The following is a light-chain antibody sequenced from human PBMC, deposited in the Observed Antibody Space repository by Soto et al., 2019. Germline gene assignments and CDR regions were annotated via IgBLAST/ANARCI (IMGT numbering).Light chain of an antibody. CDR3: AAWDDSLNGLV. J-gene: IGLJ1*01. Sequence: QSVLTQPPSASGTPGQKVTISCSGSSANIGPNAVNWYQQLPGTAPKLLLYNNNQRPSGVSDRFSGSKSGTSDSLAISGLQSDDEADYHCAAWDDSLNGLVFGTGTQLTVL. CDR2: NNN. V-gene: IGLV1-44*01. CDR1: SANIGPNA.